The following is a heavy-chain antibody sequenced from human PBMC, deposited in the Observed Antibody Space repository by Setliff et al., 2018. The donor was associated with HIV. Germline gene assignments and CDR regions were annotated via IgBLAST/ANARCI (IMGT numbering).Heavy chain of an antibody. J-gene: IGHJ5*02. CDR3: ARDQIGDVKVDGTWGT. Sequence: PGESLKISCKASGYSFMSYWIGWVRQMPGKGLEWMGIIYPGDSDTKYSPSFQGQVTISADKSITTAYLQWSSLKASDTAMYYCARDQIGDVKVDGTWGTWGQGTLVTVSS. CDR2: IYPGDSDT. D-gene: IGHD1-7*01. CDR1: GYSFMSYW. V-gene: IGHV5-51*01.